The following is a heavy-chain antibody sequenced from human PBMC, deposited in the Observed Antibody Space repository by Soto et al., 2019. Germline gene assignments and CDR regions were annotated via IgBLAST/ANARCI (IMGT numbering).Heavy chain of an antibody. D-gene: IGHD5-12*01. CDR3: ARNAVLGGGFTDY. J-gene: IGHJ4*02. CDR1: GGSISSSSYY. Sequence: QLQLQESGPGLVKPSETLSLTCTVSGGSISSSSYYWGWIRQPPGKGLEWIGSIYYSGSTYYNPSLRSRATXSXTXXKNQFSLKRRPVTAAATAVYYRARNAVLGGGFTDYWGQGSLVTVSS. CDR2: IYYSGST. V-gene: IGHV4-39*01.